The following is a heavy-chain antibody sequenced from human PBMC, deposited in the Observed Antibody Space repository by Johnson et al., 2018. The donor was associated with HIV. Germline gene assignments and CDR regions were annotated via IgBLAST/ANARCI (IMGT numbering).Heavy chain of an antibody. D-gene: IGHD2-21*01. CDR2: IYNDGSRT. V-gene: IGHV3-74*03. Sequence: VQLVESGGGLVQPGGSLRLSCAASGFAFRTYWMVWVRQVPGKRPVWVARIYNDGSRTTYADSVRGRFTISRDNAKYTVDLQRNSLRVEDTAVYYCDKVDCGGDTCAGYDPFDLWGQGTLVTVSS. CDR1: GFAFRTYW. J-gene: IGHJ3*01. CDR3: DKVDCGGDTCAGYDPFDL.